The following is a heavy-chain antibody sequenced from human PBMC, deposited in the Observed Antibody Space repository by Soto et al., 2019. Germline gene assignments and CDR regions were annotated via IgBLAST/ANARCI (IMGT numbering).Heavy chain of an antibody. J-gene: IGHJ2*01. CDR2: FDPEDGET. Sequence: GASVKVSCKVSGYTLTELSMHWVRQAPGKGLEWMGGFDPEDGETIYTQKFQGRVTMTEDTSTDTAYMELSSLRSEDTAVYYCATAGNHDYGDYGSVSYFDLWGRGTLVTVSS. V-gene: IGHV1-24*01. D-gene: IGHD4-17*01. CDR3: ATAGNHDYGDYGSVSYFDL. CDR1: GYTLTELS.